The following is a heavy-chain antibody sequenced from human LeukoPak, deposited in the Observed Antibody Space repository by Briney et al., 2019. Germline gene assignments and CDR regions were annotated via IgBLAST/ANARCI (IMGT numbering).Heavy chain of an antibody. Sequence: GGSLRLSCAASGFTFSNHGMNWVRQAPGKGLEWVSGISPSGDITYYADSVKGRFTISRDNADNTLYLQMNSLRGEDTAVYCCTKEETALTKFGMDVWGKGTTVTISS. V-gene: IGHV3-23*01. CDR1: GFTFSNHG. D-gene: IGHD2-21*02. CDR3: TKEETALTKFGMDV. CDR2: ISPSGDIT. J-gene: IGHJ6*04.